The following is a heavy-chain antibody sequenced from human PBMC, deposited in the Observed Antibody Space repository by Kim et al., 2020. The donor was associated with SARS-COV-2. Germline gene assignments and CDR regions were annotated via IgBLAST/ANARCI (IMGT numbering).Heavy chain of an antibody. V-gene: IGHV4-39*07. D-gene: IGHD3-22*01. CDR3: ARGYYYDSSGLSSFDY. J-gene: IGHJ4*02. Sequence: LKSRVTISVDTSKNQFSLKLSSVTAEDTAVYYCARGYYYDSSGLSSFDYWGQGTLVTVSS.